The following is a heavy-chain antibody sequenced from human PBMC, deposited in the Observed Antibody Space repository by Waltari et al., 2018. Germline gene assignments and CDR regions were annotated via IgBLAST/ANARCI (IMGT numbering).Heavy chain of an antibody. CDR2: IYSGGSST. J-gene: IGHJ6*03. CDR1: GFTFSSYA. D-gene: IGHD3-3*01. Sequence: EVQLLESGGGLVQPGGSLRLSCAASGFTFSSYAMSWVRQAPGKGLEWVSVIYSGGSSTYYADSVKGRFTISRDNSKNTLYLQMNSLRAEDTAVYYCAKSRPYYDFWSGPSGYMDVWGKGTTVTVSS. CDR3: AKSRPYYDFWSGPSGYMDV. V-gene: IGHV3-23*03.